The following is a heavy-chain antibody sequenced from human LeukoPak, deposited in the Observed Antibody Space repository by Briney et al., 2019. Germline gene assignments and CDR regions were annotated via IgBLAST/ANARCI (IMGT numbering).Heavy chain of an antibody. CDR1: GISFSTYV. D-gene: IGHD3-10*01. CDR2: ISGSGGDS. CDR3: AKVPGRILIWPQPFGDGMDV. J-gene: IGHJ6*02. V-gene: IGHV3-23*01. Sequence: GGSLRLSCAASGISFSTYVMAWVRQAPGKGLECVSAISGSGGDSYYAASVKGRFTISRDNSKNTLYLQMNSLRVEDTAVYYCAKVPGRILIWPQPFGDGMDVWGQGTTVTVSS.